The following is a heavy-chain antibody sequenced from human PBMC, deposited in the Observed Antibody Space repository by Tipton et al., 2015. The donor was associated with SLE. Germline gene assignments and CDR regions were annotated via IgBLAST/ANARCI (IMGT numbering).Heavy chain of an antibody. Sequence: GSLRLSCAASGFTFSSYSMNWVRQAPGKGLEWVSYISSSSSTIYYADSVKGRFTISRDNAKNSLYLQMNSLRAEDTAVYYCARDGSGSAHHYYYGMDVWGQGTTVTVSS. J-gene: IGHJ6*02. CDR1: GFTFSSYS. V-gene: IGHV3-48*01. CDR2: ISSSSSTI. D-gene: IGHD3-10*01. CDR3: ARDGSGSAHHYYYGMDV.